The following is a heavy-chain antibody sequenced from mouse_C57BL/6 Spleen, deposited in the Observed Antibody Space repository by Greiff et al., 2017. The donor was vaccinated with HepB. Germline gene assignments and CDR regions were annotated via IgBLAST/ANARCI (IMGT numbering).Heavy chain of an antibody. Sequence: QVQLKQSGAELVRPGSSVKLSCKASGYTFTSYWMHWVKQRPIQGLEWIGNIDPSDSETHYNQKFKDKATLTVDKSSSTAYMQLSSLTSEDSAVYYCARLAQALDYWGQGTTLTVSS. V-gene: IGHV1-52*01. J-gene: IGHJ2*01. CDR2: IDPSDSET. CDR1: GYTFTSYW. CDR3: ARLAQALDY. D-gene: IGHD3-2*02.